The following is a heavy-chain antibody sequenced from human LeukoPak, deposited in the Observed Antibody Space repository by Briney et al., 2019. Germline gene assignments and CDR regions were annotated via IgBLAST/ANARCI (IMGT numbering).Heavy chain of an antibody. D-gene: IGHD3-16*01. J-gene: IGHJ4*02. Sequence: PGRSLRLSCAASGLTFSSYAIHWVRQAPGKGLEWVAVISYDGSNKYYADSVKGRFTISRDNSKNTLYLQMNSLRAEDTAVYYCTRRLDDWGQGTLVTVSS. CDR1: GLTFSSYA. CDR2: ISYDGSNK. V-gene: IGHV3-30-3*01. CDR3: TRRLDD.